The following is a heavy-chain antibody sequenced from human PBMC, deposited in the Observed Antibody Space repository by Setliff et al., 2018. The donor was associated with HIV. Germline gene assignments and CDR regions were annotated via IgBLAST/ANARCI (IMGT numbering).Heavy chain of an antibody. CDR3: ARAQDNYYDSSGYSFDS. Sequence: GESLKISCAASGFTFSTYWMHWVRQAPGKGLVWVSRIKTDGSSTSYADSVKCRFTISRDNAKNTLFLQMNSLRAEDTAVYYCARAQDNYYDSSGYSFDSWGQGSLVTVSS. CDR1: GFTFSTYW. CDR2: IKTDGSST. J-gene: IGHJ4*02. V-gene: IGHV3-74*01. D-gene: IGHD3-22*01.